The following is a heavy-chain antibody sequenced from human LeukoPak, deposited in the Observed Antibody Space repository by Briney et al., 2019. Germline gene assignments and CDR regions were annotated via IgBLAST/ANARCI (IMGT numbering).Heavy chain of an antibody. CDR3: AGVVAATQGFDY. CDR2: ISGSGGNNT. Sequence: GGSLRLSCAASGFTFSNYAMIWVRQAPGKGLEWVSAISGSGGNNTYCADSVKGRFTVSRDNSKNTLYLQMNSLRAEDTAVYYCAGVVAATQGFDYWGQGTQVTVSS. V-gene: IGHV3-23*01. D-gene: IGHD2-15*01. J-gene: IGHJ4*02. CDR1: GFTFSNYA.